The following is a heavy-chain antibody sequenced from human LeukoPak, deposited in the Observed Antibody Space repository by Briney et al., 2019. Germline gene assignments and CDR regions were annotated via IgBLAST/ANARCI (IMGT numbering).Heavy chain of an antibody. CDR2: INSDGSST. Sequence: GGSLRLSCAASGFTFSSYWTHWVRPAPGKGLVWVSRINSDGSSTSYADSVKGRFTISRDNAKNTLYLQMNSLRAEDTAVYYCARDPCRSSTSCYAAPDYWSQGTLVTVSS. CDR3: ARDPCRSSTSCYAAPDY. J-gene: IGHJ4*02. CDR1: GFTFSSYW. V-gene: IGHV3-74*01. D-gene: IGHD2-2*01.